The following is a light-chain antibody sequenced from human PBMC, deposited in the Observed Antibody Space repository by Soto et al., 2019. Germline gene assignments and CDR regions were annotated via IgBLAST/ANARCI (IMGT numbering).Light chain of an antibody. CDR1: QSVSRN. CDR3: QQYSNWPYT. V-gene: IGKV3-15*01. CDR2: GAS. J-gene: IGKJ5*01. Sequence: IVLTQPPGPLSLSPGERATLSCRSSQSVSRNDLAWYQQKPGQAPRLLIYGASIRATDIPARFSGSGSGTEFTLTISRLQSEDFAMFYCQQYSNWPYTFGQGTRLEIK.